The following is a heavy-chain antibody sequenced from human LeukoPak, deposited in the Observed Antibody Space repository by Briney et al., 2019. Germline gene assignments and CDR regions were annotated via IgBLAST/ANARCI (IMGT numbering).Heavy chain of an antibody. V-gene: IGHV3-11*04. CDR2: ISSSGSTI. Sequence: GGSLRLSCAASGFTFSDYYMSWIRQAPGKGLEWVSYISSSGSTIYYADSVKGRFTISRDNAKNSLYLQMNSLRAEDTAVYYCAREGGSDYDFWSGLDYYYYYMDVWGKGTTVTVSS. D-gene: IGHD3-3*01. CDR3: AREGGSDYDFWSGLDYYYYYMDV. J-gene: IGHJ6*03. CDR1: GFTFSDYY.